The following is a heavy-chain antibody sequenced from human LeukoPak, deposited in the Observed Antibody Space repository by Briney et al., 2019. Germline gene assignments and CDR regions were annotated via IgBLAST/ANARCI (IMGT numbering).Heavy chain of an antibody. CDR2: IQPDGSEK. V-gene: IGHV3-7*01. CDR3: ARYSSGPHDAFDI. D-gene: IGHD6-19*01. CDR1: GFTFSNYW. Sequence: GGSLRLSCATSGFTFSNYWMTWVRQAPGKGLEWVANIQPDGSEKYYVDSVKGRFTIARDNVKNSLHLQMNGLRAEDTAVYYCARYSSGPHDAFDIWGQGTMVTVSS. J-gene: IGHJ3*02.